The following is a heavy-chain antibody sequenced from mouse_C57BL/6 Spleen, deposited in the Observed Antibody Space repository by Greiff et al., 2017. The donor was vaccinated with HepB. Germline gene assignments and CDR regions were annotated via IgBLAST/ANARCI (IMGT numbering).Heavy chain of an antibody. CDR1: GFTFSNYW. Sequence: EVKLEESGGGLVQPGGSMKLSCVASGFTFSNYWMNWVRQSPEKGLEWVAQIRLKSDNYATHYAESVKGRFTISRDDSKSSVYLQMNNLRAEDTGIYYCTPLGSSPYAMDYWGQGTSVTVSS. V-gene: IGHV6-3*01. CDR2: IRLKSDNYAT. CDR3: TPLGSSPYAMDY. D-gene: IGHD1-1*01. J-gene: IGHJ4*01.